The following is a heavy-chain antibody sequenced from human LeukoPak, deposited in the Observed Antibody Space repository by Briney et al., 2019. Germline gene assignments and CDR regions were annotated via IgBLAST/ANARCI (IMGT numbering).Heavy chain of an antibody. CDR2: IHYSGNT. D-gene: IGHD2-8*01. CDR3: ARGGIVLMVYAMPPHGMDV. CDR1: GGPTSSSNYY. Sequence: SETLSLTCTVSGGPTSSSNYYWGWIRQPPGKGLEWIGGIHYSGNTYYNPSLKSRVTISVDTSKNQFSLKLSSVTAADTAVYYCARGGIVLMVYAMPPHGMDVWGQGTTVTVSS. J-gene: IGHJ6*02. V-gene: IGHV4-39*07.